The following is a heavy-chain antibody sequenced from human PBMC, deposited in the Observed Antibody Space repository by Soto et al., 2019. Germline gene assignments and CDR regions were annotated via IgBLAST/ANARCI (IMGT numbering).Heavy chain of an antibody. CDR2: ISYDGSKS. CDR3: ARGPLYGSEIGDFPIDY. CDR1: GFTFINHP. V-gene: IGHV3-30-3*01. D-gene: IGHD3-10*01. Sequence: QVQLVESGGGVVQPGRSLRLSCAGSGFTFINHPMHWVRQAPGKGLEWVAVISYDGSKSHYADSVKGRFIISRDHSKNTLSMQMNSLRAEDSAVYYCARGPLYGSEIGDFPIDYWGQGTLVTVSS. J-gene: IGHJ4*02.